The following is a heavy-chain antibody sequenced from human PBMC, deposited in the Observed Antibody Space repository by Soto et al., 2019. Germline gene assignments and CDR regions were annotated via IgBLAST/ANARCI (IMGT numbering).Heavy chain of an antibody. CDR2: IYYSGST. D-gene: IGHD4-17*01. V-gene: IGHV4-39*01. CDR1: GGSISSSSYY. CDR3: ARHDYYAFDI. Sequence: ETLSLTCTVSGGSISSSSYYWGGIRQPPGKGREGIGSIYYSGSTYYNPSLKSRVTISVDTSKNQSSLYLISVTAADSAVYYCARHDYYAFDIXGQGTMVTVSS. J-gene: IGHJ3*02.